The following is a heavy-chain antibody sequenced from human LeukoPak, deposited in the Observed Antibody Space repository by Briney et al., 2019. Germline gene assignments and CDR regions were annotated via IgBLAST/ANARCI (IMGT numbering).Heavy chain of an antibody. CDR1: VGSISIYY. CDR3: ARGRSYYGSGSSYNSENWFDP. V-gene: IGHV4-59*01. CDR2: IYYSGIT. J-gene: IGHJ5*02. Sequence: PSETLSLTCTLSVGSISIYYWSWIRQPPGEGLEWIGYIYYSGITNYNPSLNRPVTISVDTSKNQFSLTLRSVTAADTAVYYCARGRSYYGSGSSYNSENWFDPWGQGTLVTVSS. D-gene: IGHD3-10*01.